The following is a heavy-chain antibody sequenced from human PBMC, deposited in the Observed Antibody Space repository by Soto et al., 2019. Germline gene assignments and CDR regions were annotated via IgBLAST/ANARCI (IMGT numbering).Heavy chain of an antibody. Sequence: ASVKVSCKASGYTFTGHYIHWVRQAPEQGPEWMGEVGPESGATRYAQKFQGRVTMTRDMSITTVYMELNNLSPDDTAVYYCGRGRSGQIVVFYWGQGTPVTSPQ. J-gene: IGHJ4*02. V-gene: IGHV1-2*02. D-gene: IGHD1-26*01. CDR1: GYTFTGHY. CDR2: VGPESGAT. CDR3: GRGRSGQIVVFY.